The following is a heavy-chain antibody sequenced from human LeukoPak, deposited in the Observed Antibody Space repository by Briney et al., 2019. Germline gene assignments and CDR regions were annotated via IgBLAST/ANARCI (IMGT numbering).Heavy chain of an antibody. J-gene: IGHJ5*02. Sequence: GRSLRLSCAASGFTFDDYAMHWVRQAPGKGLEWVSGISWNSGSIGYADSVKGRFTISGDNAKNSLYLQMNSLRAEDTALYYCAKAGGWQLGSAYQFDPWGQGTLVTVSS. CDR3: AKAGGWQLGSAYQFDP. V-gene: IGHV3-9*01. CDR2: ISWNSGSI. CDR1: GFTFDDYA. D-gene: IGHD6-6*01.